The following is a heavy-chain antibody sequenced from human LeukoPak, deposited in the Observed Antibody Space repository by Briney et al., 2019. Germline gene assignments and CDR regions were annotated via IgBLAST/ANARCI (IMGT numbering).Heavy chain of an antibody. CDR3: ARDRILVPRWFDP. CDR2: IYTSGST. Sequence: SETLSLTCTVSGGSISSGSYYWSWIRQPAGKGLEWIGRIYTSGSTNYNPSLKSRVTISVDTSKNQFSLKLSSVTAADTAVYYCARDRILVPRWFDPWGQGTLVTVSS. V-gene: IGHV4-61*02. D-gene: IGHD6-13*01. J-gene: IGHJ5*02. CDR1: GGSISSGSYY.